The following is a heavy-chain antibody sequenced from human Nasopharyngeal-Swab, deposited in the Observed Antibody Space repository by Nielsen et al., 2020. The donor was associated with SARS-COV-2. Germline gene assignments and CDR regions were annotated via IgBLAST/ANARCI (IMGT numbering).Heavy chain of an antibody. Sequence: GGSLRFSCAASGFTVSSNYMSWVRQAPGKGLEWVSVIYSGGSTYYADSVKGRFTISRDNSKNTLYLQMNSLRAEDTAVYYCATTVTTGTGDYWGQGTLVTVSS. V-gene: IGHV3-53*01. CDR1: GFTVSSNY. D-gene: IGHD4-17*01. CDR3: ATTVTTGTGDY. CDR2: IYSGGST. J-gene: IGHJ4*02.